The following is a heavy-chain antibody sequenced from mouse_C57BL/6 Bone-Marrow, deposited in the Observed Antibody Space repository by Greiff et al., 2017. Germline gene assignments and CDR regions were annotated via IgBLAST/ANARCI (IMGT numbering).Heavy chain of an antibody. Sequence: QVQLQQPGAELVKPGASVKMSCKASGYTFTSYWITWVKQRPGQGLEWIGDIYPGSGSTNYNEKFKSKATLTVDTSSSTAYMQLSSLTSEDSSVYYWAREGAYDYPRAMDYWGQGTSVTVSS. CDR1: GYTFTSYW. V-gene: IGHV1-55*01. J-gene: IGHJ4*01. D-gene: IGHD2-4*01. CDR3: AREGAYDYPRAMDY. CDR2: IYPGSGST.